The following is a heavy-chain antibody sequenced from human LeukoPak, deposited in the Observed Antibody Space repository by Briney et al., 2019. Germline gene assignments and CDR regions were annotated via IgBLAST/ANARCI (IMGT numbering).Heavy chain of an antibody. CDR1: GFTFSNYA. Sequence: GGSLRLSCAASGFTFSNYAMSWVRQAPGKGLEWVSTIGGSGDITYNTDSVKGRFTISRDNSKNTLSLQMNRLRAEDTALYYCAKMGDFWSGYYSSPNNWFDPWGQGTLVTVSS. CDR2: IGGSGDIT. J-gene: IGHJ5*02. V-gene: IGHV3-23*01. CDR3: AKMGDFWSGYYSSPNNWFDP. D-gene: IGHD3-3*01.